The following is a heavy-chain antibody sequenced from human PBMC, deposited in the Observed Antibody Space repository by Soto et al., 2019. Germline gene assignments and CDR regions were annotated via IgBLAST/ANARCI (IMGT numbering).Heavy chain of an antibody. CDR2: INAGNGNT. CDR1: GYTFTSYA. J-gene: IGHJ6*02. CDR3: AHRNTAMESYGMDV. Sequence: ASVKVSCKASGYTFTSYAMHWVRRAPGQRLEWMGWINAGNGNTKYSQKFQGRLTITKDTSKNKVVLTMTNMDPVDTATYYCAHRNTAMESYGMDVWGQGTTVTVSS. D-gene: IGHD5-18*01. V-gene: IGHV1-3*01.